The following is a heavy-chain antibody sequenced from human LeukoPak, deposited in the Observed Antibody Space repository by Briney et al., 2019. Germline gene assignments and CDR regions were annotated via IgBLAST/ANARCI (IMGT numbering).Heavy chain of an antibody. Sequence: PGGSLRLSCAASGFTFSSYAMSWVRQAPGKGLEWVSAISGSGGSTYYADSVKGRFTISRDNSKNTLYLQMNSLRAEDTAVYYCARLPPKGGSSSWYWFDPWGQGTLVTVSS. CDR3: ARLPPKGGSSSWYWFDP. V-gene: IGHV3-23*01. D-gene: IGHD6-13*01. CDR1: GFTFSSYA. J-gene: IGHJ5*02. CDR2: ISGSGGST.